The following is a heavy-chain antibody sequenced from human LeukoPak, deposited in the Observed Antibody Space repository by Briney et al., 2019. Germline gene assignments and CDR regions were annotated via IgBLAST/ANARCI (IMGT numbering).Heavy chain of an antibody. Sequence: PGGSLRLSCAASGFTFSSYSTNWVRQAPGKGLEWVSSISRSSSYIYYADSVKGRFTISRDNAKNSLYLQMNSLRAEDTAVYYCAELSRGYCSSTSCQDYWGQGTLATVSS. V-gene: IGHV3-21*01. CDR3: AELSRGYCSSTSCQDY. CDR1: GFTFSSYS. D-gene: IGHD2-2*01. J-gene: IGHJ4*02. CDR2: ISRSSSYI.